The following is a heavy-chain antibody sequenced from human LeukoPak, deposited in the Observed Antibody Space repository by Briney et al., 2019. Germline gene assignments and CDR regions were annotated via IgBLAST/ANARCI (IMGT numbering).Heavy chain of an antibody. Sequence: GGSLRLSCAASGFTFSSYSMNWVRQAPGKGLEWVSSISSSSSSYIYYADSVMGRFTISRDNAKNSLYLQMNSLRAEDTAVYYCAREKVITMVRGVFDYWGQGTLVTVSS. D-gene: IGHD3-10*01. J-gene: IGHJ4*02. V-gene: IGHV3-21*01. CDR2: ISSSSSSYI. CDR1: GFTFSSYS. CDR3: AREKVITMVRGVFDY.